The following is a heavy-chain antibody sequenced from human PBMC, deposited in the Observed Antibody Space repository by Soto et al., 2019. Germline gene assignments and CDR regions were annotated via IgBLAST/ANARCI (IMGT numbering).Heavy chain of an antibody. Sequence: SETLSLTCTVSGSSINSSGYYWGWIRQPPGKGLEWIVSMFYGVSTYYNPSLKGRVPVSVDTPQDPSSLNLRAVTPAEMAVIYCARFRWRLLVGYGGQGTLVPVSS. J-gene: IGHJ4*02. CDR1: GSSINSSGYY. D-gene: IGHD2-15*01. CDR3: ARFRWRLLVGY. V-gene: IGHV4-39*01. CDR2: MFYGVST.